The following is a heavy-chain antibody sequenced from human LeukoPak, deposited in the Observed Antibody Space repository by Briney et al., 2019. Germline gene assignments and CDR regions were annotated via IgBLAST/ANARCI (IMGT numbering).Heavy chain of an antibody. CDR2: IRYDGSNK. Sequence: PGGSLRLSCAASGFTFSSYGMHWVRQAPGKGLEWVAFIRYDGSNKYYADSVKGRFTISRDNSKNTLYLQMNSLKAEDTAVYYCAKDGSRDSSGYYLDYWGQGTLVTVSS. D-gene: IGHD3-22*01. CDR1: GFTFSSYG. V-gene: IGHV3-30*02. J-gene: IGHJ4*02. CDR3: AKDGSRDSSGYYLDY.